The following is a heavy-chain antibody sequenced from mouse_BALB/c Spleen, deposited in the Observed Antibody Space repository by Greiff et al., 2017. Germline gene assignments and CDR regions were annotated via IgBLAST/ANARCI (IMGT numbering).Heavy chain of an antibody. V-gene: IGHV5-6-3*01. CDR1: GFTFSSYG. D-gene: IGHD2-1*01. J-gene: IGHJ2*01. CDR2: INSNGGST. CDR3: ARGQGNYDY. Sequence: EVKLVESGGGLVQPGGSLKLSCAASGFTFSSYGMPWVRQTPDKRLELVAYINSNGGSTYYPNSVKGRSTISRDNTKNTLYLQMSSLKSEDSAMFYCARGQGNYDYWGQGTTLTVSS.